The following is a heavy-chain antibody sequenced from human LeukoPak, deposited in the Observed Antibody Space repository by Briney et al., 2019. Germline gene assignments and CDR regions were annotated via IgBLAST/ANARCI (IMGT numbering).Heavy chain of an antibody. CDR1: GGSFSGYY. D-gene: IGHD5-24*01. CDR3: ARGDGYNYPLVDY. Sequence: PSETLSLTCAVYGGSFSGYYWSWIRQPPGKGLEWIGEINHSGSTNYNPSLKSRVTISVDTSKNQFSLKLSSVTAADTAVYYCARGDGYNYPLVDYWGQGTLVTVSS. CDR2: INHSGST. V-gene: IGHV4-34*01. J-gene: IGHJ4*02.